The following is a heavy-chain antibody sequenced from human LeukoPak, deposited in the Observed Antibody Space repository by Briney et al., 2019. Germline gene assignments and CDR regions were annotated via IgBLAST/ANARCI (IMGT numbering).Heavy chain of an antibody. J-gene: IGHJ4*02. CDR1: GFTFSSYW. D-gene: IGHD3-22*01. Sequence: GRSLRLSCAASGFTFSSYWMHWVRQAPGKGLVWVSRINSDGSSTSYADSVKGRFTISRDNAKNTLYLQMNSLRAEDTAVYYCARDQGDYYDSSGSDYWGQGTLVTVSS. CDR2: INSDGSST. CDR3: ARDQGDYYDSSGSDY. V-gene: IGHV3-74*01.